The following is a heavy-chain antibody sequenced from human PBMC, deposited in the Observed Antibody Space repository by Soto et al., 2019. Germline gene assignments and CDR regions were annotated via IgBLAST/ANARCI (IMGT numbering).Heavy chain of an antibody. J-gene: IGHJ6*02. CDR1: GFTFTSSA. CDR3: AAGRYFDWLLPLYYGMDV. D-gene: IGHD3-9*01. Sequence: GASVKVSCKASGFTFTSSAMQWVRQARGQRLEWIGWTVVGSGNTNYAQKFQERVTITRDMSTSTAYMELSSLRSEDTAVYYCAAGRYFDWLLPLYYGMDVWGQGTTVTVSS. CDR2: TVVGSGNT. V-gene: IGHV1-58*02.